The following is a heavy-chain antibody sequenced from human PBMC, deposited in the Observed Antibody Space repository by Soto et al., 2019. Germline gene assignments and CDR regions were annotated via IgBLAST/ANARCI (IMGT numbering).Heavy chain of an antibody. CDR2: IIPMFDTP. V-gene: IGHV1-69*13. D-gene: IGHD3-10*01. CDR1: GGTFSSYA. Sequence: SVKVSCKTSGGTFSSYALNWVRQAPGQGLDWMGVIIPMFDTPIYAQKFQGRLTITADGSTNTAYMELRSLRSDDTAVYYCARCCGFGELLYASYYYYYGMDVWGQGTTVTVSS. J-gene: IGHJ6*02. CDR3: ARCCGFGELLYASYYYYYGMDV.